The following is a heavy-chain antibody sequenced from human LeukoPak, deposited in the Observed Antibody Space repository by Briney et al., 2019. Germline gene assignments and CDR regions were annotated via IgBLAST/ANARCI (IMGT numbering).Heavy chain of an antibody. CDR3: ERYDFWSGYYPQSDDY. Sequence: PGGSLRLSCAASGFTFSSYGMHWVRQAPGKGLEWVSAISGSGGSTYYADSVKGRFTISRDNSKNTLYLQMNSLRAEDTAVYYCERYDFWSGYYPQSDDYWGQGTLVTVSS. D-gene: IGHD3-3*01. V-gene: IGHV3-23*01. CDR1: GFTFSSYG. CDR2: ISGSGGST. J-gene: IGHJ4*02.